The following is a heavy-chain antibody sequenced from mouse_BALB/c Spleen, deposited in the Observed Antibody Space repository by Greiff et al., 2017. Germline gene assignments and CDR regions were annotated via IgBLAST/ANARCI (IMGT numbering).Heavy chain of an antibody. V-gene: IGHV2-2*02. CDR1: GFSLTSYG. CDR3: ARNSLRYDGSWFAY. J-gene: IGHJ3*01. D-gene: IGHD2-14*01. Sequence: VQLVESGPGLVQPSQSLSITCTVSGFSLTSYGVHWVRQSPGKGLEWLGVIWSGGSTDYNAAFISRLSISKDNSKSQVFFKMNSLQANDTAIYYCARNSLRYDGSWFAYWGQGTLVTVSA. CDR2: IWSGGST.